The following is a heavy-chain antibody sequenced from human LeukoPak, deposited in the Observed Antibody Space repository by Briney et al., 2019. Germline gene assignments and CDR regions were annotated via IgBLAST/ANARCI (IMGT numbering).Heavy chain of an antibody. CDR2: ISAYNGDT. CDR1: GYMFTSFG. Sequence: ASVTVSYKASGYMFTSFGISWVRRAPGQGLEWMGWISAYNGDTKYAQKFQGRVTMTTDTSTRTAYMEVRSLRSDDTAVYYCARDRRGRAVAKPYYYNGMDVWGEGTTVTVSS. V-gene: IGHV1-18*01. CDR3: ARDRRGRAVAKPYYYNGMDV. D-gene: IGHD6-19*01. J-gene: IGHJ6*04.